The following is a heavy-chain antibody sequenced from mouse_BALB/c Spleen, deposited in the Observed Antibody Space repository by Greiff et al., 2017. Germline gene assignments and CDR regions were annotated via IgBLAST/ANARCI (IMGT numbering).Heavy chain of an antibody. CDR1: GYTFTSYN. CDR3: ARGGAYYRYDAMDY. J-gene: IGHJ4*01. CDR2: IYPGNGDT. Sequence: QVQLQQPGAELVKPGASVKMSCKASGYTFTSYNMHWVKQTPGQGLEWIGAIYPGNGDTSYNQKFKGKATLTADKSSSTAYMQLSSLTSEDSAVYYCARGGAYYRYDAMDYWGQGTSVTVSS. V-gene: IGHV1-12*01. D-gene: IGHD2-14*01.